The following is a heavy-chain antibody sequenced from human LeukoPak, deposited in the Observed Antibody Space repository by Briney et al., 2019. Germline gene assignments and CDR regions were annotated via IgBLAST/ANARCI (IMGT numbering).Heavy chain of an antibody. CDR1: GFTFSSYW. CDR3: ASSGYSEEYYFDY. Sequence: GGSLRLSCVASGFTFSSYWMHWVRQAPGKGLVWVSRINSDGSSTSYADSVEGRFTISRDNAKNTLYLQMNSLRAEDTAVYYCASSGYSEEYYFDYWGQGTLVPVSS. V-gene: IGHV3-74*01. D-gene: IGHD5-18*01. CDR2: INSDGSST. J-gene: IGHJ4*02.